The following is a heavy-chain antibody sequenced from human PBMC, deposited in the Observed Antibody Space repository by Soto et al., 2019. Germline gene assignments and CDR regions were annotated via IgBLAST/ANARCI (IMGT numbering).Heavy chain of an antibody. D-gene: IGHD1-1*01. CDR1: GGSISSGGYS. J-gene: IGHJ4*02. CDR3: ARENDAIGEVGFDY. V-gene: IGHV4-30-2*01. Sequence: QLQLQESGSGLVKPSQTLSLTCAVSGGSISSGGYSWSWIRQPPGKGLEWIGYIYHSGSTYYNPSLKSRVTISVDRSKNQFSLKLSSVTAADTAVYYCARENDAIGEVGFDYWGQGTLVTVSS. CDR2: IYHSGST.